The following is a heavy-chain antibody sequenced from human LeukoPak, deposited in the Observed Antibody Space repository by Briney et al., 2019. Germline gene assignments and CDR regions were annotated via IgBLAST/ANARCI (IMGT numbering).Heavy chain of an antibody. CDR2: ILGETTT. V-gene: IGHV3-53*01. Sequence: GGSLRLSCAVSGSSVSSDFMTWVRQAPGKGLEWVSLILGETTTTYADSVEGRFTISRDNSKNTLYLQMNRLRAEDTAVYYCVRDKGLRPTERFDSWGQGTPVTVSS. CDR3: VRDKGLRPTERFDS. J-gene: IGHJ4*02. CDR1: GSSVSSDF. D-gene: IGHD3/OR15-3a*01.